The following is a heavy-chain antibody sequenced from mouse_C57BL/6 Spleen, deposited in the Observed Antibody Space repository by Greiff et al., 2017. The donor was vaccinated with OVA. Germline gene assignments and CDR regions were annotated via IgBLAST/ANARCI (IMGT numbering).Heavy chain of an antibody. J-gene: IGHJ4*01. CDR2: ISNLAYSI. Sequence: EVQGVESGGGLVQPGGSLKLSCAASGFTFSAYGMAWVRQAPRKGPEWVAFISNLAYSIYYADTVTGRFTISRENAKNTLYLEMSSLRSEDTAMYYGARQEDLLRVGYAMGYWGQGASVTVSS. CDR3: ARQEDLLRVGYAMGY. CDR1: GFTFSAYG. D-gene: IGHD1-1*01. V-gene: IGHV5-15*01.